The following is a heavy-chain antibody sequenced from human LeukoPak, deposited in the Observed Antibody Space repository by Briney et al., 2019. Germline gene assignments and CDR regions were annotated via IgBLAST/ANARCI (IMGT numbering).Heavy chain of an antibody. CDR2: IRYDGSSK. CDR1: GFTFSSYG. J-gene: IGHJ4*02. CDR3: AKETRGSYSDY. D-gene: IGHD1-26*01. V-gene: IGHV3-30*02. Sequence: GGSLRLSCAASGFTFSSYGMHWVRQAPGKGLEWVAFIRYDGSSKYYADSGKGRFTISRDNSKHNMYLQMNSLRAAAAAFYYCAKETRGSYSDYWGQGTLVTVSS.